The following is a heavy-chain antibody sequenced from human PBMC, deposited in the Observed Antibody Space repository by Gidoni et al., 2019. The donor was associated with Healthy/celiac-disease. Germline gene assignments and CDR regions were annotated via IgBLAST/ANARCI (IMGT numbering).Heavy chain of an antibody. CDR2: ISWNRGSI. Sequence: EVQLVECGGGLVQPGRSLRLSCAASGFTFDDYAMHWVRQAPGKGLEWVSGISWNRGSIGYADSVQGRFTISSDNAKNSLYLQMNSLRAGDTALYYCAQGTYDILPGYLDYWGQGTLVTVSS. J-gene: IGHJ4*02. D-gene: IGHD3-9*01. V-gene: IGHV3-9*01. CDR3: AQGTYDILPGYLDY. CDR1: GFTFDDYA.